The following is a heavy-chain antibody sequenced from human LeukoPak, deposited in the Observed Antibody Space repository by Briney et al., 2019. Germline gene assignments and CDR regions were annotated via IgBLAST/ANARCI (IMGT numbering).Heavy chain of an antibody. CDR2: SCAYNGKT. CDR3: ARDALFITMVRGVIIQDGNGDYYYYGMDV. V-gene: IGHV1-18*01. J-gene: IGHJ6*02. Sequence: ASVKVSCKASGYTFTSYGISWVRQAPGQGLEWMGWSCAYNGKTNYAQKLQGRVTMTTDTSTSTAYMELRSLRSDDTAVYYCARDALFITMVRGVIIQDGNGDYYYYGMDVWGQGTTVTVSS. D-gene: IGHD3-10*01. CDR1: GYTFTSYG.